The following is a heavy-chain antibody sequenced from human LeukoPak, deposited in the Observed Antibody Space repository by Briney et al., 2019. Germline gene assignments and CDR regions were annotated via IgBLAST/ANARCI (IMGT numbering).Heavy chain of an antibody. J-gene: IGHJ5*02. V-gene: IGHV3-23*01. CDR3: SKVRSSGYSGYEFLTWFDP. Sequence: GGSLRLSCAASEFSFSSYAMSWVRQAPGKGLEWVSIISSSGGRTIYANSVKGRFTISRDNSKTTVFLQMNSLRAEDTAVYYCSKVRSSGYSGYEFLTWFDPWGQGTLVTVSS. CDR2: ISSSGGRT. D-gene: IGHD5-12*01. CDR1: EFSFSSYA.